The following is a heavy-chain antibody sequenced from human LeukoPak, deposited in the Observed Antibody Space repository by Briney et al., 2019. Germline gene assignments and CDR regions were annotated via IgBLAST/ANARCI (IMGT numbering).Heavy chain of an antibody. D-gene: IGHD2-15*01. J-gene: IGHJ4*02. CDR2: ISGSGGST. V-gene: IGHV3-23*01. Sequence: QPGGSLRLSCAASGFTFSSYAMSWVRQAPGKGLEWVSAISGSGGSTYYADSVKGRFTISRDNSKNTLYLQMNSLRAEDTAVYYCARDLVYCSGGSCYQRAFDYWGQGTLVTVSS. CDR1: GFTFSSYA. CDR3: ARDLVYCSGGSCYQRAFDY.